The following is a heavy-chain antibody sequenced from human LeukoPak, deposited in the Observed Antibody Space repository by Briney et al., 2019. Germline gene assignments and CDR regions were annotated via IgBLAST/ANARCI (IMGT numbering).Heavy chain of an antibody. D-gene: IGHD4-11*01. CDR2: INPSRNT. J-gene: IGHJ4*02. CDR1: GGSFSGYY. CDR3: AGGGGSTVTTPDY. V-gene: IGHV4-34*01. Sequence: PSETLSLTCAVFGGSFSGYYWNWIRQPPGKGLEWIGQINPSRNTNYNPSLKSRVTISVDTSKKQFSLKLSSVTAADTAVYHCAGGGGSTVTTPDYWGQGTLVTVSS.